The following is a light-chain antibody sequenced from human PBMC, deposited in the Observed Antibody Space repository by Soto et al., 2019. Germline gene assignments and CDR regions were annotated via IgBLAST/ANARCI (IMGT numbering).Light chain of an antibody. CDR3: SSYAASNNFV. V-gene: IGLV2-8*01. CDR2: EVS. J-gene: IGLJ1*01. CDR1: SSDVGAYNY. Sequence: QSVLTQPPSASGSPGQSVTISCTGTSSDVGAYNYVSWYQQHPGKAPKLMIYEVSKRPSGVPDRFSGSKSGNTASLTVSGLQAEDEADYYCSSYAASNNFVFGTGTKVSV.